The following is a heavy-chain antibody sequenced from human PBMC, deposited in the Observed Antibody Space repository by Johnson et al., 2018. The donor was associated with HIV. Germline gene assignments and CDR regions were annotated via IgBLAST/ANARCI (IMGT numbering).Heavy chain of an antibody. CDR3: AGELPSYDSLAGPGAFDI. V-gene: IGHV3-30*04. CDR2: ISYDGSNK. Sequence: QVQLVESGGGVVQPGRSLRLSCAASGFTFSSYAMHWVRQAPGKGLEWVAVISYDGSNKYYADSVKGRFTISRDNSKNTLYLQMNSLRAKDTAVYYCAGELPSYDSLAGPGAFDIWGQGTMVTVPS. CDR1: GFTFSSYA. J-gene: IGHJ3*02. D-gene: IGHD3-9*01.